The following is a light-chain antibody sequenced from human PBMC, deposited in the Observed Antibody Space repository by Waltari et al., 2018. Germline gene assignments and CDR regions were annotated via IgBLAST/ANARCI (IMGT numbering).Light chain of an antibody. CDR3: SSYAHNNHFV. Sequence: QSVLTQPPSAPGSPGQSVTSSCTGTNSDVGAYNYVSWYQQHPGKVPKLLIYEVTKRPSGVPDRFSGSKSGNTASLTVSGLQADDEADYYCSSYAHNNHFVFGTGTKVTVL. CDR2: EVT. V-gene: IGLV2-8*01. J-gene: IGLJ1*01. CDR1: NSDVGAYNY.